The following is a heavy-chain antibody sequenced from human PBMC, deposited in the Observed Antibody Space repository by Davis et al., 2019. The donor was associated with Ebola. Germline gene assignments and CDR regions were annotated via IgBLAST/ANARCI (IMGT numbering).Heavy chain of an antibody. CDR3: GRHSHNSGFDY. V-gene: IGHV4-30-2*03. Sequence: MPSETLSLTCVVSGGSISSGSYSWTWIRQPPGKGLEWIGDIHHSGSTYYNPSLKSRVTISVDTSKSQFSLKLNSVTGADTAVYYCGRHSHNSGFDYWGQGPLVTVSS. J-gene: IGHJ4*02. CDR1: GGSISSGSYS. D-gene: IGHD3-22*01. CDR2: IHHSGST.